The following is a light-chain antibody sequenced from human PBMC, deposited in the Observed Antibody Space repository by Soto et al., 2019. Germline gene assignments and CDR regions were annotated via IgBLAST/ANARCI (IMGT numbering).Light chain of an antibody. J-gene: IGKJ1*01. V-gene: IGKV3-20*01. CDR2: GAS. CDR3: QQYSDSPPT. CDR1: QSVRNSY. Sequence: EIVLTQSPGTLSLSPGERATLSCRASQSVRNSYLAWYQQKPGQAPRLLISGASSRTTGIPDRFSGSGSGTDFTLTIDRLEPEDFAMYYCQQYSDSPPTFGQGTKVDIK.